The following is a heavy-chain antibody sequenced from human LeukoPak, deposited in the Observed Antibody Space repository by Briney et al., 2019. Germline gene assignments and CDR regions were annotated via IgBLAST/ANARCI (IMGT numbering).Heavy chain of an antibody. CDR2: RYYSGST. CDR1: GGSISSYY. Sequence: SETLPLTCTVSGGSISSYYWSWIRQPPGKGLEWIGYRYYSGSTDHNPSLKSRVTMSVDTSKNQFSLKLSSVTAADTAVYYCAKNGQSGFSFDPWGQGTLVTVSS. J-gene: IGHJ5*02. CDR3: AKNGQSGFSFDP. V-gene: IGHV4-59*12. D-gene: IGHD1-26*01.